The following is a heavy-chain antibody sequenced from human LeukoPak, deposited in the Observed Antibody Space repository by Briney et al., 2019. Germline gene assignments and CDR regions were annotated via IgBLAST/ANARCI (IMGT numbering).Heavy chain of an antibody. CDR3: ARQPYFYYYLDV. D-gene: IGHD3-10*01. CDR1: GFAFNNDA. Sequence: GGSLRLSCAASGFAFNNDAMTWVRQAPGKGLEWVSTIVGDSTIEYYADSVRGRFSISSDNSKTMLFLHMNSLRAEDTAINYCARQPYFYYYLDVWGKGTTVTVSS. V-gene: IGHV3-23*01. CDR2: IVGDSTIE. J-gene: IGHJ6*03.